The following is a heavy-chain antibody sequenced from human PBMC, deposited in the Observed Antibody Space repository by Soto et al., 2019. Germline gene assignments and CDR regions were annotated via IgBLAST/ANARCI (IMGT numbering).Heavy chain of an antibody. J-gene: IGHJ4*02. D-gene: IGHD5-12*01. Sequence: QVQLVQSGAEVRQPASSVKVSCKTSGGTFSSYAISWVRQAPVQGLEWMGVIVPIVDKSTYAQKFQGRVTITADESTSTAYMELVSLRSDDTAVYYFVRVVAIPGYPDNWGQGTLFTVSS. CDR1: GGTFSSYA. CDR3: VRVVAIPGYPDN. CDR2: IVPIVDKS. V-gene: IGHV1-69*12.